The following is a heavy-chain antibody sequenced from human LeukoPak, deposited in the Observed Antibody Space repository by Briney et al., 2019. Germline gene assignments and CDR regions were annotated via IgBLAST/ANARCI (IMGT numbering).Heavy chain of an antibody. CDR3: TRMTTVKGDQYYFDY. J-gene: IGHJ4*02. D-gene: IGHD4-17*01. V-gene: IGHV3-49*04. Sequence: GGSLTLSCTASGFTFGDYAMSWVRQAPGKGLDWVGFIRSKAYGGTTEYAASVKGRFTISRDDSKSIAYLQMNSLKTEDTAVYYCTRMTTVKGDQYYFDYWGQGTLVTVSS. CDR1: GFTFGDYA. CDR2: IRSKAYGGTT.